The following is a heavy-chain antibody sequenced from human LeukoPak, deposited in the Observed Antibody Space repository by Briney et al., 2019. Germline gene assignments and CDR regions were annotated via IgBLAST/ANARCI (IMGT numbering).Heavy chain of an antibody. CDR1: GFTFSSYG. D-gene: IGHD3-22*01. J-gene: IGHJ1*01. V-gene: IGHV3-30*18. Sequence: GRSLRLSCAASGFTFSSYGMHWVRQAPGKGLEWVAVISYDGSNKYYADSVKGRFTISRDNSKNTLYLQMNSLRAEDTAVYYCAKELDNRPGGIRVPNGVYYDSSGRMVYFQHWGQGTLVTVSS. CDR3: AKELDNRPGGIRVPNGVYYDSSGRMVYFQH. CDR2: ISYDGSNK.